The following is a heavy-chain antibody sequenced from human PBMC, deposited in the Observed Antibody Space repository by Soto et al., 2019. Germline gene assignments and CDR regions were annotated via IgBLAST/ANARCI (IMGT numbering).Heavy chain of an antibody. CDR1: GFSLRTSGLG. Sequence: QISLKESGPTLVKPTQTLTLTCTFSGFSLRTSGLGVGWIRQPPGKALEWLALIYWDDDKRYSPTLTSRLTISTDTAKNQVVITTPAIDPADTATYSCPGRGLTTWWGVGMAVWGQGIMVIVSS. CDR3: PGRGLTTWWGVGMAV. CDR2: IYWDDDK. J-gene: IGHJ6*02. D-gene: IGHD4-4*01. V-gene: IGHV2-5*02.